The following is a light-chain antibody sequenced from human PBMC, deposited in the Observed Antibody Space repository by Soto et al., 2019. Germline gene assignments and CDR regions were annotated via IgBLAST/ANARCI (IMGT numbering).Light chain of an antibody. Sequence: EIVLTQSPGTLSLSPGERGALSCRASQSVTSRSLAWYQQNPGQAPRLLIYGASNRATGIPDRFNGSGSGTDFTLTISRLEPEDFAVYYCQQYGSSPWTFGQGTKVEIK. CDR1: QSVTSRS. CDR2: GAS. V-gene: IGKV3-20*01. J-gene: IGKJ1*01. CDR3: QQYGSSPWT.